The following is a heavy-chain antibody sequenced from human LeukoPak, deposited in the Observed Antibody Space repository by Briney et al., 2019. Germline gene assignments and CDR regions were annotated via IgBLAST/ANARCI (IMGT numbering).Heavy chain of an antibody. J-gene: IGHJ4*02. V-gene: IGHV3-43*01. CDR1: GFTFDDYT. D-gene: IGHD4-17*01. CDR2: ISWDGGST. Sequence: GGSLRLSCAASGFTFDDYTMRWVRHAPGKGLEWVSLISWDGGSTYYADSVKGRFTISRDNSKNSLYLQMNSLRTEDTALYYCAKDRSDGDYDYFDYWGQGTLVTVSS. CDR3: AKDRSDGDYDYFDY.